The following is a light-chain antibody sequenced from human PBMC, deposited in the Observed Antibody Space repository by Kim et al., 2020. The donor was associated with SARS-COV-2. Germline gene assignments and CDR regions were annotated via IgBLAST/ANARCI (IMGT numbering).Light chain of an antibody. CDR2: DIS. J-gene: IGLJ1*01. CDR1: SSDIGGYNY. CDR3: SSYADGNRYV. V-gene: IGLV2-14*03. Sequence: QSALTQPASVSGSPGRSITISCTGTSSDIGGYNYVSWYQQHPGKAPKLMIFDISDRPSGISNRFSGSKSANTASLTISSLQAEDEADYYCSSYADGNRYVFGTGTKVTVL.